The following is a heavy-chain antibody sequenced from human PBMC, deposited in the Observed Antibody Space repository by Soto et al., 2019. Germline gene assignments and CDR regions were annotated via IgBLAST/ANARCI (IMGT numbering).Heavy chain of an antibody. CDR1: GFTFSSYS. J-gene: IGHJ6*02. CDR3: ARSSGGSGKLWNYYGMDV. CDR2: ISSGSSYI. V-gene: IGHV3-21*06. Sequence: EVKLVESGGGLVKPGGSLRLSCAASGFTFSSYSMNWVRQAPGKGLEWVSSISSGSSYIYYADSVKGRFTISRDNAKNSLYLQMNILRAEDTAVYYCARSSGGSGKLWNYYGMDVWGQGTTVTVSS. D-gene: IGHD3-10*01.